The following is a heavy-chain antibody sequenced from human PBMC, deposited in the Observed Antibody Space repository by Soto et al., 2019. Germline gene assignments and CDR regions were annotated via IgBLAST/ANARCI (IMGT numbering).Heavy chain of an antibody. CDR1: GYTFTSYA. D-gene: IGHD3-22*01. V-gene: IGHV1-3*01. J-gene: IGHJ4*01. CDR2: INAGNGNT. CDR3: ARGYYYDSSEAYYFDY. Sequence: QVQLVQSGAEVKKPGASVKVSCQASGYTFTSYAMHWVRQAPGQRLEWMGWINAGNGNTKYSQKLQVRVTITRDTSASTAYMELSSLRSKDTAVYYCARGYYYDSSEAYYFDYWGQETLVTVSS.